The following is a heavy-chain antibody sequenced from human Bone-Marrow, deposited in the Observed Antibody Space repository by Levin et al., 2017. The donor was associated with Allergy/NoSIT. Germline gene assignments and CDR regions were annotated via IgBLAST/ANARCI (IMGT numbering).Heavy chain of an antibody. J-gene: IGHJ4*02. CDR3: ARDHRIRHYYDSSGRPYYFDY. CDR1: GYTFTGYY. CDR2: INPNSGGT. V-gene: IGHV1-2*02. Sequence: GESLKISCKASGYTFTGYYMHWVRQAPGQGLEWMGWINPNSGGTNYAQKFQGRVTMTRDTSISTAYMELSRLRSDDTAVYYCARDHRIRHYYDSSGRPYYFDYWGQGTLVTVSS. D-gene: IGHD3-22*01.